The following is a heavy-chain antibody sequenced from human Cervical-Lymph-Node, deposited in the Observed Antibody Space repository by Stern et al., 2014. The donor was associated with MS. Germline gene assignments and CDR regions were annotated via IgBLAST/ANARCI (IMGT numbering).Heavy chain of an antibody. Sequence: VQLVESGAEVKKPGSSVKVSCKASGGTFSSYAISWVRQAPGQGLEWMGGIIPIFGTANYAQKFQGRVTITADESTSTAYMELSSLRSEDTAVYYCAIGYCGGDCSHYYYYYGMDVWGQGTTVTVSS. CDR2: IIPIFGTA. V-gene: IGHV1-69*01. CDR1: GGTFSSYA. CDR3: AIGYCGGDCSHYYYYYGMDV. J-gene: IGHJ6*02. D-gene: IGHD2-21*02.